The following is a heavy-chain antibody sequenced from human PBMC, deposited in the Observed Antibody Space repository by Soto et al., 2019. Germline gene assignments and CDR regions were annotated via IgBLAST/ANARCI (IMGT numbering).Heavy chain of an antibody. Sequence: SVKVSCKASGGTFSSYAISWVRQAPGQGLEWMGGIIPILGTANYAQKFQGRVTITADESTSTAYMELSSLRSEDTAVYYCARDPTSVWEKIPVYGMDVWGQGTTVTVSS. V-gene: IGHV1-69*13. D-gene: IGHD1-1*01. CDR3: ARDPTSVWEKIPVYGMDV. CDR2: IIPILGTA. J-gene: IGHJ6*02. CDR1: GGTFSSYA.